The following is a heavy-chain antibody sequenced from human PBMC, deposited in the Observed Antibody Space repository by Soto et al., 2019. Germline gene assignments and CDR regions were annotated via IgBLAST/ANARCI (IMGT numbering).Heavy chain of an antibody. J-gene: IGHJ4*02. CDR2: IYYSGST. CDR1: GGSISSYY. D-gene: IGHD2-15*01. Sequence: SETLSLTCTVSGGSISSYYWSWIRQPPGKGLEWIGYIYYSGSTNYNPSLKSRVTISVDTSKNQFSLKLSSVTAADTAVYYCARAVVVAEEIDYWGQGTLVTVSS. V-gene: IGHV4-59*01. CDR3: ARAVVVAEEIDY.